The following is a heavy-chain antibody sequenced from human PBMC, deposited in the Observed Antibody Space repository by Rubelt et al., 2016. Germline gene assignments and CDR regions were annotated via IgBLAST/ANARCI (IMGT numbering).Heavy chain of an antibody. CDR2: IKQDGSEK. D-gene: IGHD2-15*01. Sequence: AASGFTFSSYWMSWVRQAPGKGLEWVANIKQDGSEKYYVDSVKGRFTISRDNAKNSLYLQMNSLRAEDTAVYYCAKDSKDTRSDRWFDPWGQGTLVTVSS. J-gene: IGHJ5*02. CDR3: AKDSKDTRSDRWFDP. V-gene: IGHV3-7*01. CDR1: GFTFSSYW.